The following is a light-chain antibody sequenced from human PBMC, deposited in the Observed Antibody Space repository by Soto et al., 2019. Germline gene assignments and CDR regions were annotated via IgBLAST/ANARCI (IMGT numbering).Light chain of an antibody. Sequence: EIVLAQSPGTLSLSPGERATLSCRASQSVSSSYVAWYQQKPGQAPRLLMYATSSRATGIPDRFSGSGSGTYFTLTISRLEPEDFAVYYCQLYGSSRTFGQGTKLEIK. J-gene: IGKJ2*02. CDR3: QLYGSSRT. CDR2: ATS. CDR1: QSVSSSY. V-gene: IGKV3-20*01.